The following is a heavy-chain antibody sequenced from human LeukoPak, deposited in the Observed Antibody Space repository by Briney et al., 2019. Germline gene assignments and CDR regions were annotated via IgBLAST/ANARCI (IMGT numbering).Heavy chain of an antibody. CDR2: INPNSDDT. CDR1: GYSLTDYY. V-gene: IGHV1-2*02. J-gene: IGHJ4*02. D-gene: IGHD2-2*01. Sequence: ASVKVSCKASGYSLTDYYMHWERQAPGQGLQWMGWINPNSDDTNYAQQFQGRVTMTRDTPISTAYMELSRLRSDDTAVYYCARGGFYCSSTSCKKAAAGVFDYWGQGTLVTVSS. CDR3: ARGGFYCSSTSCKKAAAGVFDY.